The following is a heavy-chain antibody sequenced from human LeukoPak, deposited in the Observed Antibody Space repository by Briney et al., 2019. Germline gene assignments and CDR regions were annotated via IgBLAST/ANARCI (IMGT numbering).Heavy chain of an antibody. V-gene: IGHV4-59*01. CDR1: GVSISSYY. D-gene: IGHD6-13*01. CDR2: VYYSGST. Sequence: PSETLSLTCTVSGVSISSYYWSWIRQPPGKGLEWIGYVYYSGSTNYNPSLKSRVTISVDTSKNQFSLNLSSVTAADTAVYYCARRVAATGIYAFDIWGQGTMATVSS. CDR3: ARRVAATGIYAFDI. J-gene: IGHJ3*02.